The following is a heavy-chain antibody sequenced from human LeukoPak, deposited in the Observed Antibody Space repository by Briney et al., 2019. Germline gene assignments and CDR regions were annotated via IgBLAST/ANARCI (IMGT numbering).Heavy chain of an antibody. CDR3: AKDRGEVLDS. CDR2: INPNNGGS. V-gene: IGHV1-2*02. J-gene: IGHJ4*02. CDR1: GYTFTNYY. Sequence: ASVKVSCKTSGYTFTNYYIHWVRLGPGQGLEWMGWINPNNGGSDYAQKFQGRVTMTRDTSITTVYMELSRLRFDDTATYYCAKDRGEVLDSWGQGSLVTVSS. D-gene: IGHD3-10*01.